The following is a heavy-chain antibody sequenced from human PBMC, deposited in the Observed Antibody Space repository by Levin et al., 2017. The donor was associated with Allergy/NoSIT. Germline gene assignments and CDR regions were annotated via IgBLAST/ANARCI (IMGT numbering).Heavy chain of an antibody. CDR2: ISSSSSYI. V-gene: IGHV3-21*01. J-gene: IGHJ4*02. Sequence: GGSLRLSCAASGFTFSSYSMNWVRQAPGKGLEWVSSISSSSSYIYYADSVKGRFTISRDNAKNSLYLQMNSLRAEDTAVYYCASLYSSSWYAPAFDYWGQGTLVTVSS. D-gene: IGHD6-13*01. CDR1: GFTFSSYS. CDR3: ASLYSSSWYAPAFDY.